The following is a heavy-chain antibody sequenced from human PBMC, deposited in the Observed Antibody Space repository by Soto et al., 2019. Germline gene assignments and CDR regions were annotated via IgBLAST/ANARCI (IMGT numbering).Heavy chain of an antibody. CDR3: ATGYSSSAHFDY. J-gene: IGHJ4*02. CDR1: GGSISSYY. CDR2: IYYSGST. V-gene: IGHV4-59*01. D-gene: IGHD6-6*01. Sequence: SETVSLTCAVSGGSISSYYWSWIRQPPGKGLEWIGYIYYSGSTNYNPSLKSRVTISVDTSKNQFSLKLSSVTAADTAVYYCATGYSSSAHFDYWGQGTLVTVS.